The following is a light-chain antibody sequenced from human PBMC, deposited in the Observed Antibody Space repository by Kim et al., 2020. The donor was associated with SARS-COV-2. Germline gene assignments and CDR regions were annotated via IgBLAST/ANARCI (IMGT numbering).Light chain of an antibody. J-gene: IGKJ1*01. CDR3: QQLSSFPWT. V-gene: IGKV1-9*01. CDR2: EAS. Sequence: ASVGDGVSITCRASQGISNSLAWCQQKPGRAPKLLIYEASTVQGGVPSRFSGSGSGTEFTLTISSLQPEDFATYYCQQLSSFPWTFGKGTKVDIK. CDR1: QGISNS.